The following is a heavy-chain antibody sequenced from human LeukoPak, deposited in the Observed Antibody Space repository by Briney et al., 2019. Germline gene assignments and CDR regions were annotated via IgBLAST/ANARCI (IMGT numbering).Heavy chain of an antibody. CDR2: IVPGVSYT. J-gene: IGHJ5*02. CDR1: GYRFISYW. Sequence: GESLKISCKGSGYRFISYWFTWARQMPGKGLEWMEKIVPGVSYTTYNPSFQGHVTISADKSISHAYLEWSSLKASDTAMYYCARHRALGDTAVVPTPMFWFDPWGQGTLVTVSS. V-gene: IGHV5-10-1*01. CDR3: ARHRALGDTAVVPTPMFWFDP. D-gene: IGHD2-2*01.